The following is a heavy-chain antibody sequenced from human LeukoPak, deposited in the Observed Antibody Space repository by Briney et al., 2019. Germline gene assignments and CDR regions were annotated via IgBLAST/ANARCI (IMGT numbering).Heavy chain of an antibody. J-gene: IGHJ3*02. CDR1: GFTVSSNY. Sequence: GGSLRLSCAASGFTVSSNYMSWVRQAPGKGLEWVSVIYSGGSTYYADSVKGRFTISRDNSKNTLYLQMNSLRAEDTAVYYCARAYYDWDAFDIWGQGTMVTVSS. V-gene: IGHV3-66*01. D-gene: IGHD3-3*01. CDR3: ARAYYDWDAFDI. CDR2: IYSGGST.